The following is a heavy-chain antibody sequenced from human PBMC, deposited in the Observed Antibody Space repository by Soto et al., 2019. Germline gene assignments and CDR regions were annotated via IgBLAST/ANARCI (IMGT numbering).Heavy chain of an antibody. CDR2: IFWDDDV. V-gene: IGHV2-5*02. J-gene: IGHJ4*02. Sequence: QITLNESGPTRVIPTQTLTLTCTFSGFSLTTSGVGVGWIRQPPGKTLEWLALIFWDDDVRYSPSLKSRLTIPKDTSKNQVVLTMTNMDPEDTATYYCAYRRLGRDVLGAYYFDHCGQGTLVTVSS. CDR3: AYRRLGRDVLGAYYFDH. D-gene: IGHD3-9*01. CDR1: GFSLTTSGVG.